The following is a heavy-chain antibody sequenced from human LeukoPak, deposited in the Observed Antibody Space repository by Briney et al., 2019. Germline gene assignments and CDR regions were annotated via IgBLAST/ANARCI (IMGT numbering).Heavy chain of an antibody. V-gene: IGHV1-69*01. J-gene: IGHJ6*02. CDR2: IIPIFGTA. D-gene: IGHD4-17*01. Sequence: SVTVSCKASGGTFSSYAISWVRQAPGQGLEWMGGIIPIFGTANYAQKFQGRVTITADESTSTAYMELSSLRSEDTAVYYCANQVWYVTTDAKAYGMDVWGQGTTVTVSS. CDR3: ANQVWYVTTDAKAYGMDV. CDR1: GGTFSSYA.